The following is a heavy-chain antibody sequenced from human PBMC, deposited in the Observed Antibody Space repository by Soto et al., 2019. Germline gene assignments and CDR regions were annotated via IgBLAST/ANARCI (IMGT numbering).Heavy chain of an antibody. D-gene: IGHD3-10*01. CDR2: ISYDGSNK. V-gene: IGHV3-30-3*01. Sequence: SLRLSCAASGFTFSSYAMHWVRQAPGKGLEWVAVISYDGSNKYYADSVKGRFTISRDNSKNTLYLQMNSLRAEDTAVYYCARAYYYGSGTENWFDPWGQGTLVTAPQ. CDR1: GFTFSSYA. CDR3: ARAYYYGSGTENWFDP. J-gene: IGHJ5*02.